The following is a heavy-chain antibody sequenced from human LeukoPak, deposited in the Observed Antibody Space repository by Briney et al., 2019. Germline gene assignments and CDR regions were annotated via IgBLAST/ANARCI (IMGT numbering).Heavy chain of an antibody. V-gene: IGHV1-24*01. Sequence: GASVKVSCKVSGYTLTELSMHWVRQAPGKGLEWMGGFDPEDGETIYAQKFQGRVTMTEDTSTDTAYMELSSLRSEDTAVYYCATESYYYDSSGYYDTLRGFDPWGQGTLVTVSS. CDR1: GYTLTELS. CDR2: FDPEDGET. J-gene: IGHJ5*02. CDR3: ATESYYYDSSGYYDTLRGFDP. D-gene: IGHD3-22*01.